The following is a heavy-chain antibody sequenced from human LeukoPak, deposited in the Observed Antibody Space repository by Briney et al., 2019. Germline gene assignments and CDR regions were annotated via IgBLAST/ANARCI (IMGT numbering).Heavy chain of an antibody. Sequence: SETLSLTCTVSGYSISSGYYWGWIRQPPGKGLEWIGRIYHSGSTYYNPSLKSRVTISVDTSQNQLSLKLSAVTAADTAVYYCARESSGRYGDYTYLFDPWGQGTLVTVSS. D-gene: IGHD4-17*01. CDR2: IYHSGST. J-gene: IGHJ5*02. CDR3: ARESSGRYGDYTYLFDP. V-gene: IGHV4-38-2*02. CDR1: GYSISSGYY.